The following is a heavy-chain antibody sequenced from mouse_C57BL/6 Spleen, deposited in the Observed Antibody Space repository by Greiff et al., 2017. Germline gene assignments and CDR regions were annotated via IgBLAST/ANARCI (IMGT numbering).Heavy chain of an antibody. CDR2: IDPSDSET. J-gene: IGHJ1*03. CDR3: ARSHYGSSRWYFDV. D-gene: IGHD1-1*01. V-gene: IGHV1-52*01. CDR1: GYTFTSYW. Sequence: VQLQQPGAELVRPGSSVKLSCKASGYTFTSYWMHWVKQRPIQGLEWIGNIDPSDSETHYNQKFKDKATLTVDKSSSTAYMQLSSLTSEDSAVYYCARSHYGSSRWYFDVWGTGTTVTVSS.